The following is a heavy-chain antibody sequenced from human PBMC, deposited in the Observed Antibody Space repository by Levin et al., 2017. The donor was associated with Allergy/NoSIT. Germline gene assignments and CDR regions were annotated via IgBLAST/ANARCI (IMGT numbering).Heavy chain of an antibody. J-gene: IGHJ3*02. Sequence: ASVKVSCAATGFSFSSHTLNWVRQAPGKGLEWVASLTSSTNSIYYADSVKGRFTISRDIAKNSLYLQMNSLRVEDTAVYYCARDALAGRKSDAFDIWGHGTLVTVSS. CDR1: GFSFSSHT. CDR3: ARDALAGRKSDAFDI. CDR2: LTSSTNSI. D-gene: IGHD6-6*01. V-gene: IGHV3-21*01.